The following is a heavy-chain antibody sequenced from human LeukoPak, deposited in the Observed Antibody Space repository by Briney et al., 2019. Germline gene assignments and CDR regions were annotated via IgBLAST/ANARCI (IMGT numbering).Heavy chain of an antibody. D-gene: IGHD3-22*01. CDR1: GFTFSDYY. J-gene: IGHJ4*02. CDR3: AREVYDSRHIDY. V-gene: IGHV3-11*04. Sequence: GGSLRLSCAASGFTFSDYYMTWIRQAPGKGLEWVSYISSIGRTTYYADSVKGRFTISRDNAKNSLYLQMNSLRAEDTAVYYCAREVYDSRHIDYWGQGTLVTVSP. CDR2: ISSIGRTT.